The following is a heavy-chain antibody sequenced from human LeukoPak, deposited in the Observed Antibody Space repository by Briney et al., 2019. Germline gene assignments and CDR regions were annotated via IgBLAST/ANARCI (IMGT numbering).Heavy chain of an antibody. D-gene: IGHD3-10*01. CDR3: ARDSGVDYFDY. Sequence: SGGSLRLSCAASGFTFSSYEMNWVRQAPGKGLEWVSYISSSGSTIHYADSVKGRFTISRDNAKNSLYLQMNSLRAEDTAVYYCARDSGVDYFDYWGQEPWSPSPQ. CDR2: ISSSGSTI. CDR1: GFTFSSYE. V-gene: IGHV3-48*03. J-gene: IGHJ4*01.